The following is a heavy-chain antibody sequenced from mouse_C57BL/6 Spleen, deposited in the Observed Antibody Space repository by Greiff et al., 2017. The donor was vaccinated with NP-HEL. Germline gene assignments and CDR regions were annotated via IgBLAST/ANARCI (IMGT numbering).Heavy chain of an antibody. Sequence: EVQVVESGGGLVKPGGSLKLSCAASGFTFSDYGMHWVRQAPEKGLEWVAYISSGSSTIYYADTVKGRFTITRDKAKNTLFLQMTSLRSEDTAMYYCAKSDYDGAMDYWGQGTSVTVSS. CDR1: GFTFSDYG. J-gene: IGHJ4*01. V-gene: IGHV5-17*01. CDR2: ISSGSSTI. CDR3: AKSDYDGAMDY. D-gene: IGHD2-4*01.